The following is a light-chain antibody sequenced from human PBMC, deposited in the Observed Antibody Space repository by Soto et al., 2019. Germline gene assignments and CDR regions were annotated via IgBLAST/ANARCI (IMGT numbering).Light chain of an antibody. J-gene: IGKJ1*01. Sequence: EVVLTQSPGTLSLSPGERATLSCRASQSVCSSYLAWYQQKPGQAPRVLIYGTSSRATGIPDRFSGSGSGKDFTLTISRLEPEDFAVYYCQQYTTSSWTFGQGTKVEIE. V-gene: IGKV3-20*01. CDR3: QQYTTSSWT. CDR2: GTS. CDR1: QSVCSSY.